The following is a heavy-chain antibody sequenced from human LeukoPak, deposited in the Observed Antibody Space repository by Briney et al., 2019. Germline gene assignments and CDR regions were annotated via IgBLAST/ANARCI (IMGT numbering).Heavy chain of an antibody. Sequence: PSETLSLTCTVSGGSISSCYWSWIRQPPAKGLEWIGYIYYSGSTNYNPSLKSRVTISVDTSKNQFSLKLSSVTAADTAVYYCARGVVVVPSTGVWFDPWGQGTLVTVSS. CDR2: IYYSGST. CDR1: GGSISSCY. J-gene: IGHJ5*02. D-gene: IGHD2-2*01. CDR3: ARGVVVVPSTGVWFDP. V-gene: IGHV4-59*01.